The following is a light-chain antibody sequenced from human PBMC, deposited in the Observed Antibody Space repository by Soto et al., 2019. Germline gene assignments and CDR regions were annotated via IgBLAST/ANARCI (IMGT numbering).Light chain of an antibody. V-gene: IGKV3-15*01. CDR3: QQYNNWPYT. CDR2: GAS. J-gene: IGKJ2*01. CDR1: QSISSN. Sequence: EIMMTQSPATLSVSPGERATLSCWSSQSISSNLAWYQHKRGQAPRLLFYGASTRTTGVPARFSGSGSGTGFTLTISSLQSEDFATYYCQQYNNWPYTFGQGTKLEIK.